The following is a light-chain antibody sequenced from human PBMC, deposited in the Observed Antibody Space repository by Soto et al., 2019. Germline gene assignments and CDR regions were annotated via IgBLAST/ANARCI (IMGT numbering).Light chain of an antibody. CDR3: AAWDDSLSGAYVV. Sequence: QSVLTQPTSASGTPGQRVTISCSGSSSNIGSNYVYCYQQLPGTAPKLLIYRNNQRPSGVPDRFSGSKSGTSASLAISGLRSEDEADYYCAAWDDSLSGAYVVFGGGTKLTVL. CDR2: RNN. V-gene: IGLV1-47*01. CDR1: SSNIGSNY. J-gene: IGLJ2*01.